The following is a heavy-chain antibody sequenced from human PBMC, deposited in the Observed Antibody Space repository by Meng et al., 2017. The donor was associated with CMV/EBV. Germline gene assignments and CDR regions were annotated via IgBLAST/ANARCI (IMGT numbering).Heavy chain of an antibody. CDR2: IFYSGST. Sequence: SETLSLTCTVSGGSISSGDFYWTWIRQPPGKGLEWIGYIFYSGSTYYNPSLKSRVTISVDTSKNQFSLNLSSVTAADTAVYYCAREEASGRRFDYWGQGTLVTVSS. V-gene: IGHV4-30-4*08. CDR3: AREEASGRRFDY. D-gene: IGHD3-10*01. J-gene: IGHJ4*02. CDR1: GGSISSGDFY.